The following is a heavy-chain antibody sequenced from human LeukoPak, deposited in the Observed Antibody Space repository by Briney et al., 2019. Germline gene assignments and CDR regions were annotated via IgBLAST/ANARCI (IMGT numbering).Heavy chain of an antibody. J-gene: IGHJ4*02. CDR3: AREYYDSGSYSGNFDY. V-gene: IGHV3-30-3*01. CDR2: ISYDGSSK. D-gene: IGHD3-10*01. CDR1: GFTFSTYA. Sequence: PGGSLRLSCAASGFTFSTYAIHWVRQAPGKGLEWVTFISYDGSSKSYADSVKGRFTISRDNSKNTLYLQMNSLRVEDAAVYYCAREYYDSGSYSGNFDYWGQGTLVTVSS.